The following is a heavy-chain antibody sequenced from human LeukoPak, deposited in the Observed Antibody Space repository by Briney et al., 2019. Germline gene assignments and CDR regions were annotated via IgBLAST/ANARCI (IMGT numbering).Heavy chain of an antibody. J-gene: IGHJ4*02. CDR1: GFTFDDYA. Sequence: GRSLRLSCAASGFTFDDYAMHWVRQAPGKGLEWVSGISWSSGSIGYADSVKGRFTISRDNAKNSLYLQMNSLRAEDTALYYCASPYRGYSYGVAYWGQGTLVTVSS. D-gene: IGHD5-18*01. CDR3: ASPYRGYSYGVAY. CDR2: ISWSSGSI. V-gene: IGHV3-9*01.